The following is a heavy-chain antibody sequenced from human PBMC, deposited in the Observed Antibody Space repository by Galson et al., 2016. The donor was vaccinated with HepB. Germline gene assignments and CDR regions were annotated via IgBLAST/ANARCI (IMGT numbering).Heavy chain of an antibody. CDR3: ARWHFRAGDY. J-gene: IGHJ4*02. CDR1: GGSFSDSY. D-gene: IGHD2/OR15-2a*01. V-gene: IGHV4-34*01. Sequence: ETLSLTCAVYGGSFSDSYWSWIRHLPGKGLEWIGQINHSGTSNYNPSLTSRVTNSVETAKNQFSLRLRSVTAADTAVYFCARWHFRAGDYWGQGILATVSS. CDR2: INHSGTS.